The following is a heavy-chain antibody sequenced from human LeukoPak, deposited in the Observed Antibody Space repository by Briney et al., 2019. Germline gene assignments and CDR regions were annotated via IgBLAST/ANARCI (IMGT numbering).Heavy chain of an antibody. D-gene: IGHD1-26*01. CDR1: GFTFSGSA. J-gene: IGHJ4*02. V-gene: IGHV3-73*01. CDR2: IRSKANSYAT. Sequence: GGSLKLSCAASGFTFSGSAMHWVRQASGKGLEWVGRIRSKANSYATAYAASVKGRFTISRDDSKNTAYLQMNSLKTEDTAAYYCTVGGRDDYWGQGTLVTVSS. CDR3: TVGGRDDY.